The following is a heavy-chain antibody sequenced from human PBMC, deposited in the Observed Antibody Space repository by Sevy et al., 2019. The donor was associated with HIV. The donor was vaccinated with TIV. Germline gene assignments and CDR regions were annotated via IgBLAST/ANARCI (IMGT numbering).Heavy chain of an antibody. D-gene: IGHD2-8*01. CDR3: AREGGLNCTNGVCYTTYYYYGMDV. Sequence: ASVKVSCKASGGTFSSYAISWVRQAPGQGLEWMGGIIPIFGTANYAQKFQGRVTITADESTSKAYMELSSLRSEDTAVYYCAREGGLNCTNGVCYTTYYYYGMDVWGQGTTVTVSS. CDR1: GGTFSSYA. CDR2: IIPIFGTA. V-gene: IGHV1-69*13. J-gene: IGHJ6*02.